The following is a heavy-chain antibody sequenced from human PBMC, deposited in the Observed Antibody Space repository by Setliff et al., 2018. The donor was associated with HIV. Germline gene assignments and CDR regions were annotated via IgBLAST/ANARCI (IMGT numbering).Heavy chain of an antibody. CDR1: GYTFTGYY. D-gene: IGHD3-10*01. CDR2: INPNSGGT. Sequence: ASVKVSCKASGYTFTGYYMHWVRQAPGQGLEWMGRINPNSGGTNYAQKFQGRVTMTRGTSISTAYMELSRLRSDDTAVYYCARADVSYYGSGSYLNWFDPWGQGTLVTVSS. V-gene: IGHV1-2*06. CDR3: ARADVSYYGSGSYLNWFDP. J-gene: IGHJ5*02.